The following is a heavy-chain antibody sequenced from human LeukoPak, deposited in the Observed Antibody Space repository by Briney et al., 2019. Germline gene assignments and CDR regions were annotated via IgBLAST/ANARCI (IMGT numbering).Heavy chain of an antibody. CDR3: AKDKDVAFDI. CDR1: GFTFSSYG. CDR2: IWSGGSYE. Sequence: PGGSLRLSCAASGFTFSSYGMHWVRQAPGKGLEWVAVIWSGGSYESYADSVKGRFTISRDNSKSTLYLQMNSLRAEDTAVYYCAKDKDVAFDIWGQGTMLTVSS. V-gene: IGHV3-30*02. J-gene: IGHJ3*02. D-gene: IGHD5-24*01.